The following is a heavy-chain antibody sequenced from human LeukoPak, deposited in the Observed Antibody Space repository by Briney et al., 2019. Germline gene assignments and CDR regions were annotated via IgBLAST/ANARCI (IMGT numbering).Heavy chain of an antibody. CDR2: ISSTGRT. CDR1: DDSISSGTYY. J-gene: IGHJ4*02. CDR3: ARLYYYSKLNYFYS. D-gene: IGHD4-11*01. V-gene: IGHV4-61*02. Sequence: SETLSLTCTVSDDSISSGTYYWTWIRQPAGRGLEWIGRISSTGRTNYNPSLKSRVSISIDPAKNQFSLRLKSVTAADSAMYYCARLYYYSKLNYFYSWGQGTLVTVAS.